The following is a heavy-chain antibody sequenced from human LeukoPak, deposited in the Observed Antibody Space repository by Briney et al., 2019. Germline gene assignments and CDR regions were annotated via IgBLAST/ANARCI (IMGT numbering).Heavy chain of an antibody. D-gene: IGHD4-17*01. CDR2: IYYSGST. V-gene: IGHV4-30-4*01. CDR3: ARALGDYVWDFYGRDYFDY. Sequence: PSETLSLTCTVSGGSISSGDYYWSWIRQPPGKGLEWIGYIYYSGSTYYNPSLKSRVTISVDTSKNQFSLKLSSVTAADTAVYYCARALGDYVWDFYGRDYFDYWGQGTLVTVSS. CDR1: GGSISSGDYY. J-gene: IGHJ4*02.